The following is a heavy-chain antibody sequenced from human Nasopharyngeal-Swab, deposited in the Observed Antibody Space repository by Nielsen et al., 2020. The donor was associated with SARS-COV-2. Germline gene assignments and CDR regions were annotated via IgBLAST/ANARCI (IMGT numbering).Heavy chain of an antibody. J-gene: IGHJ5*02. CDR2: ISYDGSNK. CDR3: AKDQSINWFDP. V-gene: IGHV3-30*18. Sequence: VREGPGKGLEWVAVISYDGSNKYYADSVKGRFTISRDNSKNTLYLQMNSLRAEDTAVYYCAKDQSINWFDPWGQGTLVTVSS. D-gene: IGHD2-21*01.